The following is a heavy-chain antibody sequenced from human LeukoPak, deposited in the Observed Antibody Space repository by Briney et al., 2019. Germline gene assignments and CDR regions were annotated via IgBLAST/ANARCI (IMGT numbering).Heavy chain of an antibody. CDR2: ISYDGSNK. D-gene: IGHD3-9*01. J-gene: IGHJ4*02. Sequence: PGRSLRLSCAASGFTFSSYGMHWVRQAPGKGLEWVAVISYDGSNKYYADSVKGRFTISRDNSKNTLYLQMNSLRAEDTAVYYCAKKERTYDILTGYYDYWGQGTLVTVSS. V-gene: IGHV3-30*18. CDR1: GFTFSSYG. CDR3: AKKERTYDILTGYYDY.